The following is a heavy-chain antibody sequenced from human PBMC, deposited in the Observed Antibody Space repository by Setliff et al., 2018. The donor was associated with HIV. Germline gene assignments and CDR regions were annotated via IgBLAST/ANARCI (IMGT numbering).Heavy chain of an antibody. CDR2: INHSGST. CDR3: ARNSQKGIQPLLLAS. J-gene: IGHJ4*02. CDR1: GDSISSSNYY. V-gene: IGHV4-39*07. Sequence: SETLSLTCTVSGDSISSSNYYWGWIRQPPGKGLEWIGSINHSGSTNYNPSFRSRVTISVDTSKNQFSLMLDSVTAADTAVYYCARNSQKGIQPLLLASWGPGTLVTVSS. D-gene: IGHD1-1*01.